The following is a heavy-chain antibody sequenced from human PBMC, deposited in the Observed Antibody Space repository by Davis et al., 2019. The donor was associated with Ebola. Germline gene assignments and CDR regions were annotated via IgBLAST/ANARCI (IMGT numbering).Heavy chain of an antibody. Sequence: GESLKISCAASGFTFSSYGMHWVRQAPGKGLEWVAVISYDGSNKYYADSVKGRFTISRDNSKNTLYLQMNSLRAEDTAVYYCATEYSSSSLYYYYGMDVWGQGTTVTVSS. J-gene: IGHJ6*02. V-gene: IGHV3-30*03. CDR3: ATEYSSSSLYYYYGMDV. CDR1: GFTFSSYG. D-gene: IGHD6-6*01. CDR2: ISYDGSNK.